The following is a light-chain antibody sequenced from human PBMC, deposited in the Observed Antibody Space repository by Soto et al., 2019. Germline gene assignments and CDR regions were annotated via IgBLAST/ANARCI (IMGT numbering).Light chain of an antibody. J-gene: IGLJ2*01. CDR3: NSYRSTSTLVV. Sequence: QSALTQPASVSGSPGQSITISCTGTSSDVGGYNYVSWYQQHPGKAPKLVIYEVTNRPSGVSNRFSGSESGNTASLTISGLQAEDEAHYYCNSYRSTSTLVVFGGGTKVTVL. CDR2: EVT. V-gene: IGLV2-14*01. CDR1: SSDVGGYNY.